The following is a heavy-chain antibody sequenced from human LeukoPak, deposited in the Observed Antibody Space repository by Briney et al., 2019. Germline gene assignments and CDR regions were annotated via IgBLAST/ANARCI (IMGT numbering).Heavy chain of an antibody. J-gene: IGHJ4*02. D-gene: IGHD3-10*01. V-gene: IGHV3-30*03. CDR3: AREGFYASGSPFDY. Sequence: PGGSLRLSCAASGFTFSSYGMHWVRQAPGKGLEWVAIISNGGNVDYADSVKGRFIISRDISKNTLDLLMNSLRDEDTAVYYCAREGFYASGSPFDYWGQGALVAVSS. CDR1: GFTFSSYG. CDR2: ISNGGNV.